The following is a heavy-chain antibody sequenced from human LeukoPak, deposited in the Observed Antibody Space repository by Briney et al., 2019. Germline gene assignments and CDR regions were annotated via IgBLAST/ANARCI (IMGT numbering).Heavy chain of an antibody. J-gene: IGHJ6*02. CDR2: IIPILGIA. D-gene: IGHD2-15*01. CDR1: GGTFSSYA. CDR3: ARVSVVGYYYYYGMDV. Sequence: SVKVSCKASGGTFSSYAISWVRQAPGQGLEWMGRIIPILGIANYAQKFQGRVTITADKSTSTAYMELSSLRSEDTAVYYCARVSVVGYYYYYGMDVWGQGTTATVSS. V-gene: IGHV1-69*04.